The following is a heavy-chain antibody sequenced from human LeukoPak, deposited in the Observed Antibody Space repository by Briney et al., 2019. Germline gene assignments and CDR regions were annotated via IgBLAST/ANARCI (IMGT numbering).Heavy chain of an antibody. J-gene: IGHJ4*02. CDR2: IKQDGNDK. Sequence: GGSLRLSCAASGFTFSSHWMSWVRQAPGKGLEWVANIKQDGNDKYYVDSVTGRFTISRDNAKNSLYLQMNTLRAEDTAVYYCATYSGSYYSFRYWGQGTLVTVSS. CDR1: GFTFSSHW. CDR3: ATYSGSYYSFRY. D-gene: IGHD1-26*01. V-gene: IGHV3-7*01.